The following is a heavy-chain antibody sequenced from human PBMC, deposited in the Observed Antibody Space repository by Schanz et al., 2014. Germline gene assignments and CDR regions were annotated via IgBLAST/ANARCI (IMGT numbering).Heavy chain of an antibody. CDR2: ISGSGGST. Sequence: EVQLLESGGGLVQPGGSLRLSCAASGFTFRNYGMSWVRQAPGQGLEWVSAISGSGGSTYYAGSVKGRFTISRDNSKNTLYLQINNLRAEDTAVYYCAYYDVLTGFDYWGQGTQVTVSS. J-gene: IGHJ4*02. CDR3: AYYDVLTGFDY. D-gene: IGHD3-9*01. CDR1: GFTFRNYG. V-gene: IGHV3-23*01.